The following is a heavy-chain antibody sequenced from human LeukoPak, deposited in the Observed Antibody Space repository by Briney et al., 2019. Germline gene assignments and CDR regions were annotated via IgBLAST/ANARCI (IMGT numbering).Heavy chain of an antibody. CDR2: LSNDGNYK. CDR3: ARDYSWNYDY. D-gene: IGHD1-7*01. J-gene: IGHJ4*02. V-gene: IGHV3-30-3*01. Sequence: GGSLRLSCAASGFSFSGYSMHWVRQAPGKGLEWVAVLSNDGNYKYYGDSVKGRFTISRDTSKNTLYLQVDSLRTEDTAVYYCARDYSWNYDYWGQGTLVTVSS. CDR1: GFSFSGYS.